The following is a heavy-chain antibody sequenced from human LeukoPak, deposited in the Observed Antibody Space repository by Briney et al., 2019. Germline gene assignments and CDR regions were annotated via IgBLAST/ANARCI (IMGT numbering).Heavy chain of an antibody. J-gene: IGHJ4*02. CDR3: ARPSYRSGISLGY. Sequence: HGESLEIFRKGSGYNFTTYWHGWVPQMPGKGLEWMGIIYPGDSDTRNSPSFQGQVTISADKSISTAYLQWSSLKASDTAMYYCARPSYRSGISLGYWGQATLVTVSS. V-gene: IGHV5-51*01. CDR1: GYNFTTYW. CDR2: IYPGDSDT. D-gene: IGHD6-19*01.